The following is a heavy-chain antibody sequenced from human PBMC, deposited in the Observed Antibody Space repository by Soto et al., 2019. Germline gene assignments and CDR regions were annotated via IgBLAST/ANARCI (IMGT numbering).Heavy chain of an antibody. Sequence: PSETLSLTCAVSSGSISSSNWWSWVRQPPGKGLEWIGEIYHSGSTNYNPSLKSRVTISVDKSKNQFSLKLSSVTAADTAVYYCARDRCSGGSCYAADWGQGTLVTVSS. J-gene: IGHJ4*02. CDR1: SGSISSSNW. D-gene: IGHD2-15*01. CDR3: ARDRCSGGSCYAAD. CDR2: IYHSGST. V-gene: IGHV4-4*02.